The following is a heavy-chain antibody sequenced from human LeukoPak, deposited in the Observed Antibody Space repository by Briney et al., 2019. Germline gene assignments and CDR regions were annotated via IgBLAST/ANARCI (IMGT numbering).Heavy chain of an antibody. CDR3: ANQRSWEHCFDY. D-gene: IGHD1-26*01. V-gene: IGHV3-15*01. CDR1: GFTFNDAW. Sequence: PGGSLRLSCAASGFTFNDAWMSWVRQAPGKGLEWVGRIKSKTDGGTADYAAPVKGRFTISRDDSENTLYLQMNSLQTDDTAVYYCANQRSWEHCFDYWGQGTLVTVSS. CDR2: IKSKTDGGTA. J-gene: IGHJ4*02.